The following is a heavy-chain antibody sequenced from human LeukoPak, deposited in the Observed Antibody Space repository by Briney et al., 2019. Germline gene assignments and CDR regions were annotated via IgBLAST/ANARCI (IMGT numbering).Heavy chain of an antibody. V-gene: IGHV3-23*01. D-gene: IGHD3-3*01. Sequence: GGSLRLSCVASGFTFNNYVMRWVRQAPGKGLEWVSTITTSGSSTYYADSVKGRFTISRDNSKNTLYLQMNSLRAEDTAVYYCAKEPNHYDFWSGYIDYCGQGTLVTVSS. CDR3: AKEPNHYDFWSGYIDY. J-gene: IGHJ4*02. CDR1: GFTFNNYV. CDR2: ITTSGSST.